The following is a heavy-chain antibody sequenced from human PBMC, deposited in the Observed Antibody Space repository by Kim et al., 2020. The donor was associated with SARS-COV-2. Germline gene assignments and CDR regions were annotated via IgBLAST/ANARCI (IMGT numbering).Heavy chain of an antibody. Sequence: SETLSLTCTVSGGSISSSSYYWGWIRQPPGKGLEWIGSIYYSGSTYYNPSLKSRVTISVDTSKNQFSLKLSSVTAADTAVYYCARQDRTRNSSGYYYVSTNWFDPWGQGTLVTVSS. CDR1: GGSISSSSYY. CDR3: ARQDRTRNSSGYYYVSTNWFDP. CDR2: IYYSGST. V-gene: IGHV4-39*01. D-gene: IGHD3-22*01. J-gene: IGHJ5*02.